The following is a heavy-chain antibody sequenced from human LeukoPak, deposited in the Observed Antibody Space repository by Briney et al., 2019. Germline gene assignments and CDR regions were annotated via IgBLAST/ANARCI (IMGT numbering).Heavy chain of an antibody. V-gene: IGHV6-1*01. Sequence: SQTLSFTCAISGDSVSSNSAAWNWIRQSPSRGLEWLGRTYYRSKWYNDYAVSVKSRITINPDTSKNQFSLQLSSVTPEDTAVYYCARVVGYCSGGSCYDNWFDPWGQGTLVTVSS. CDR3: ARVVGYCSGGSCYDNWFDP. CDR1: GDSVSSNSAA. J-gene: IGHJ5*02. D-gene: IGHD2-15*01. CDR2: TYYRSKWYN.